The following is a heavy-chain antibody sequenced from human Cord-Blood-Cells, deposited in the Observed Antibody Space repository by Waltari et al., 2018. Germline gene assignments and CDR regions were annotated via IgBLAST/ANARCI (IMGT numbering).Heavy chain of an antibody. D-gene: IGHD2-2*01. V-gene: IGHV3-53*01. J-gene: IGHJ3*02. CDR3: ARDGPGYCSSTSCYAFDI. CDR2: IYSGGST. Sequence: EVQLVESGGGLIQPGGSLRLSCAASGFTVSSNYMSWVRQAPGKGLEGVSVIYSGGSTYYADSVKGRFTISRDNSKNTLYLQMNSLRAEDTAVYYCARDGPGYCSSTSCYAFDIWGQGTMVTVSS. CDR1: GFTVSSNY.